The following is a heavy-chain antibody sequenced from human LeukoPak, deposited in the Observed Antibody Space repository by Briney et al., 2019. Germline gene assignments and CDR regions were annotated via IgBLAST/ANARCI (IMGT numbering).Heavy chain of an antibody. Sequence: PGGSLRLSCAASGFTFSSYGMHWVRQAPGKGLEWVAVIWYDGSNKYYADSVKGRFTISRDNSKNTLYLQMNGLRAEDTAVYYCARDGRPPFGYCSGGSCYYYYYYGMDVWGQGTTVTVSS. CDR2: IWYDGSNK. D-gene: IGHD2-15*01. CDR1: GFTFSSYG. V-gene: IGHV3-33*01. CDR3: ARDGRPPFGYCSGGSCYYYYYYGMDV. J-gene: IGHJ6*02.